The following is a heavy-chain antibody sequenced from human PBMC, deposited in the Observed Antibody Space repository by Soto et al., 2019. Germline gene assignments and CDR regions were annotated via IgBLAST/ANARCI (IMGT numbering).Heavy chain of an antibody. D-gene: IGHD3-3*01. CDR3: ARRNGYYTAWFDP. CDR2: IYPGDSDT. CDR1: GYSYTSYL. V-gene: IGHV5-51*01. J-gene: IGHJ5*02. Sequence: PGEALKISWKGSGYSYTSYLIGWVRQMPGKGLEWMGIIYPGDSDTRYSPSFQGQVTISADKSISTAYLQWSSLKASDTAMYYCARRNGYYTAWFDPWGQGTLVTVSS.